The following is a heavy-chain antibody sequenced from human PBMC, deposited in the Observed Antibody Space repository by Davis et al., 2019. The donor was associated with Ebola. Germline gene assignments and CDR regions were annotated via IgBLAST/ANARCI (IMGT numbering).Heavy chain of an antibody. CDR2: INHSGST. CDR1: GGSFSGYY. D-gene: IGHD6-13*01. CDR3: ASSPGFGYSSSWHEGGFDY. V-gene: IGHV4-34*01. Sequence: PSETLSLTCAVYGGSFSGYYWSWIRQPPGKGLEWIGEINHSGSTNYNPSLKSRVTISVDTSKNQFSLKLSSVTAADTAVYYCASSPGFGYSSSWHEGGFDYWGQGTLVTVSS. J-gene: IGHJ4*02.